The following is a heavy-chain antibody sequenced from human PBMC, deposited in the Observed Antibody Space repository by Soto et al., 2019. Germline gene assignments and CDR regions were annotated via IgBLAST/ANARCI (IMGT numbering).Heavy chain of an antibody. V-gene: IGHV1-69*17. CDR3: TKDKKSRAQEWALDY. D-gene: IGHD2-15*01. J-gene: IGHJ4*02. Sequence: QVRLVQSGTEVKKPGSSVKVSCKVSGGSFNSFPISWVRQAPGQGPQWMGGIVPVFGMANYAKEFLGRVPITEDRSTTTSCRELSSLRSDDTAVYYCTKDKKSRAQEWALDYWGQGTLVMVSS. CDR2: IVPVFGMA. CDR1: GGSFNSFP.